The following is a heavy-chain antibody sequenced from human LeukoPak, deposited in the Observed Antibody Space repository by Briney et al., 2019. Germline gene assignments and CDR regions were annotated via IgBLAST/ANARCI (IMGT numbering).Heavy chain of an antibody. CDR1: GFTFTNYW. J-gene: IGHJ4*02. CDR3: ARSVEEGYCSETSCYAGY. CDR2: IKQDQSEK. D-gene: IGHD2-2*01. Sequence: GGSLRLSCVASGFTFTNYWMTWVRQAPGKGLEWVANIKQDQSEKWYMASVKGRFTVSRDNAKNSMYLQMNSLRAEDTAIYYCARSVEEGYCSETSCYAGYWGRGTLVTVSS. V-gene: IGHV3-7*03.